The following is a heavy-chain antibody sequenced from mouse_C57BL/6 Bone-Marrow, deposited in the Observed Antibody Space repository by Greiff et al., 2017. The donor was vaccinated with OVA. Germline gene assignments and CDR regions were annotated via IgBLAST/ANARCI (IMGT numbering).Heavy chain of an antibody. CDR3: VRQDGSSYDY. CDR1: GFSFNTYA. CDR2: IRSKSNNYAT. D-gene: IGHD1-1*01. J-gene: IGHJ2*01. V-gene: IGHV10-1*01. Sequence: EVMLVESGGGLVQPKGSLKLSCAASGFSFNTYAMNWVRQAPGKGLEWVARIRSKSNNYATYYADSVKDRFTISRDDSESMLYLQMNNLKTEDTAMYYCVRQDGSSYDYWGQGTTLTVSS.